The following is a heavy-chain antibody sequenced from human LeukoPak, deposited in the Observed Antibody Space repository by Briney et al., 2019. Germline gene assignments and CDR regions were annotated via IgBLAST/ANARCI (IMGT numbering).Heavy chain of an antibody. CDR3: ARVGRYYEGEYYFDY. D-gene: IGHD1-26*01. J-gene: IGHJ4*02. V-gene: IGHV4-39*07. CDR2: IYYSGST. CDR1: GGSISSSSYY. Sequence: PSETLSLTCTVSGGSISSSSYYWGWIRQPPGKGLEWIGSIYYSGSTYYNPSLKSRVTISVDTSKNQFSLKLSSVTAADTAVYYCARVGRYYEGEYYFDYWGQGTLVTVSS.